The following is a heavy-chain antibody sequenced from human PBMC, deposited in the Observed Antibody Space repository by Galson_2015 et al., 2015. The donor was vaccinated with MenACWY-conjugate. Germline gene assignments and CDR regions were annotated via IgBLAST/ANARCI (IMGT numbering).Heavy chain of an antibody. CDR2: IYRDGKT. CDR1: GFSVSSEY. D-gene: IGHD3-22*01. V-gene: IGHV3-53*01. J-gene: IGHJ5*02. Sequence: SLRLSCAASGFSVSSEYMSWVRQAPGEGLEWVSIIYRDGKTFYADSVQGRFINSRDNSKNTPYLQMNSLTAEDTAVYYCARESGDSSGHPSSWGQGTLVTVSS. CDR3: ARESGDSSGHPSS.